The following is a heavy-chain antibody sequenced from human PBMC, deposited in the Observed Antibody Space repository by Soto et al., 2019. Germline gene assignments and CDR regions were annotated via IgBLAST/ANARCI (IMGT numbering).Heavy chain of an antibody. V-gene: IGHV3-30*18. CDR3: AKGQRAYSYGCGEH. CDR1: GFTFSTFG. J-gene: IGHJ4*02. CDR2: ISHDGINE. D-gene: IGHD5-18*01. Sequence: QVQLVESGGGVVQPGRSLRLSCAVSGFTFSTFGMHWVRQAPGKGLEWVAVISHDGINEFYADSVKGRFTISRYNSNNTLYLQMDSLRTEDTSVYYCAKGQRAYSYGCGEHLGQGTLVTVSS.